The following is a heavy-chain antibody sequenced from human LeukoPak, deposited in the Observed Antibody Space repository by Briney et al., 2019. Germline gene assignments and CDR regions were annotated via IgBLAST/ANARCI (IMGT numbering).Heavy chain of an antibody. J-gene: IGHJ4*02. CDR1: GYTFTGYY. Sequence: ASVKVSCKASGYTFTGYYMHWVRQAPGQGLEWMGWINPNSGGTNYAQKFQGRVTLTRDTSISTAYMELSRLRSDDTAVYYCAALYSSGWYDFDYWGQGTLVTVSS. V-gene: IGHV1-2*02. CDR2: INPNSGGT. CDR3: AALYSSGWYDFDY. D-gene: IGHD6-19*01.